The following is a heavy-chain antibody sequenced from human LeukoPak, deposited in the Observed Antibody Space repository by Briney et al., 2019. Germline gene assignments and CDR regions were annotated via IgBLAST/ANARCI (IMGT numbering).Heavy chain of an antibody. CDR3: ARDLCSSTSCYDIFDY. J-gene: IGHJ4*02. CDR1: GFTLSGYW. V-gene: IGHV3-74*01. CDR2: INPDGTIT. D-gene: IGHD2-2*01. Sequence: GGSLRLSCEASGFTLSGYWVHWVRQAPGQGLVWVARINPDGTITNHAESVRGRFTISRDNSKNTLYLQMNSLRAEDTAVYYCARDLCSSTSCYDIFDYWGQGTLVTVSS.